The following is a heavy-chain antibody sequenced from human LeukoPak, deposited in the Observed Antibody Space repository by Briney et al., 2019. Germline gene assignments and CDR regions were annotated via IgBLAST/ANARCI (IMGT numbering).Heavy chain of an antibody. CDR2: INPNSGGT. J-gene: IGHJ3*02. V-gene: IGHV1-2*02. Sequence: ASVKVSCKASGYTFTGYYMHWVRQAPGQGLEWMGWINPNSGGTNYAQKFQGRVTMTRDTSISTAYMELSRLRSDDTAVYYCARGLERWLQFDAFDIWGQGTMVTVSS. CDR1: GYTFTGYY. CDR3: ARGLERWLQFDAFDI. D-gene: IGHD5-24*01.